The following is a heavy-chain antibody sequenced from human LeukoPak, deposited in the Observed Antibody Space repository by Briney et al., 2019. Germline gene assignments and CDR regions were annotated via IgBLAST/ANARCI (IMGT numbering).Heavy chain of an antibody. CDR1: GGSINSYY. D-gene: IGHD4-17*01. V-gene: IGHV4-59*01. J-gene: IGHJ4*02. CDR3: AREGRQDYVYFDY. Sequence: SETLSLTCTVSGGSINSYYWSWIRQPPGKGLEWIGYINYSGNTDYNPSLKSRVTISVDTSKNQFSLKVISVTAADTAVYYCAREGRQDYVYFDYGGQGTVVTVSS. CDR2: INYSGNT.